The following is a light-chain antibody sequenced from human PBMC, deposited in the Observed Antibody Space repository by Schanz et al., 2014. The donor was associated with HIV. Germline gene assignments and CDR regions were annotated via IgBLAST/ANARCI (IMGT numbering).Light chain of an antibody. CDR2: VNN. J-gene: IGLJ3*02. CDR1: SSDIGAGYD. V-gene: IGLV1-40*01. CDR3: ATWDDSLNAWV. Sequence: QSVLTQPPSVSGAPGQRVTISCTGSSSDIGAGYDVHWYQQFPGTAPKVLIYVNNNRPSGVPDRFSGSKSGTSASLAISGLQSEDEADYYCATWDDSLNAWVFGGGTKLTVL.